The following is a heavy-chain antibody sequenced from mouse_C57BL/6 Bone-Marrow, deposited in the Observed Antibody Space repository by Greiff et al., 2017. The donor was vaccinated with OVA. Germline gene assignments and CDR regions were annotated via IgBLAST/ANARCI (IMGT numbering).Heavy chain of an antibody. CDR1: GYTFTDYE. V-gene: IGHV1-15*01. D-gene: IGHD2-5*01. CDR3: TRSYSNYGDFDY. J-gene: IGHJ2*01. Sequence: VQRVESGAELVRPGASVTLSCKASGYTFTDYEMHWVKQTPVHGLEWIGAIDPETGGIAYNQTFKGKAILSAAKSSSTVYMERRSLTSEASAVYYCTRSYSNYGDFDYWGQGTTLTVSS. CDR2: IDPETGGI.